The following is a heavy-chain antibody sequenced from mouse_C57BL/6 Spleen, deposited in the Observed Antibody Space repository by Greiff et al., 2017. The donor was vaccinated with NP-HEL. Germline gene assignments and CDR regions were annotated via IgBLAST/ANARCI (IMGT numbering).Heavy chain of an antibody. J-gene: IGHJ2*01. CDR2: IDPSDSET. CDR1: GYTFTSYW. V-gene: IGHV1-52*01. CDR3: AAGGTSYYYDY. Sequence: QVQLQQPGAELVRPGSSVKLSCKASGYTFTSYWMHWVKQRPIQGLEWIGNIDPSDSETHYNQKFKDKATLTVDKSSSTAYMQLSSLTSEDSAVYYGAAGGTSYYYDYWGQGTTLTVSS. D-gene: IGHD2-14*01.